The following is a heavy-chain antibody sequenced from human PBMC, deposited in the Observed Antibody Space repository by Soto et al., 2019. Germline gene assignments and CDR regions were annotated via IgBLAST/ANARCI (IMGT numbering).Heavy chain of an antibody. J-gene: IGHJ4*02. Sequence: PGGSLRLSCAASGFTFSNYGMHWVRQAPGKGLEWVALTAYDGSREYYADSVKGRFTISRDNSKNTVFLQMSSLRTEDTAVYYCAKDMPVAGTWTDTIAYSAQGTLVTVSS. V-gene: IGHV3-30*18. CDR3: AKDMPVAGTWTDTIAY. CDR1: GFTFSNYG. D-gene: IGHD1-1*01. CDR2: TAYDGSRE.